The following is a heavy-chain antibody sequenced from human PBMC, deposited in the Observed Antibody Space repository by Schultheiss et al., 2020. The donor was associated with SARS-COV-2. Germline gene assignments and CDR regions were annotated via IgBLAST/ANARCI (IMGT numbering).Heavy chain of an antibody. CDR3: AREPPYDFWSGYYSEGFDY. D-gene: IGHD3-3*01. J-gene: IGHJ4*02. Sequence: GGSLRLSCAASGFTFSSYAMHWVRQAPGKGLEWVAVIWYDGSNKYYADSVKGRFTISRDNSKNTLYLQMNSLRAEDTAVYYCAREPPYDFWSGYYSEGFDYWGQGTLVTVSS. V-gene: IGHV3-30*01. CDR2: IWYDGSNK. CDR1: GFTFSSYA.